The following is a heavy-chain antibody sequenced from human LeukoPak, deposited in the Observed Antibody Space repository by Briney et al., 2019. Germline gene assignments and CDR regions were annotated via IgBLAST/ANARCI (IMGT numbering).Heavy chain of an antibody. CDR3: TRDRLSKWFDP. D-gene: IGHD5-12*01. J-gene: IGHJ5*02. CDR2: INTNSGVT. Sequence: ASVNVSCEASGLTFTGVNYIHWVRPAPGQGPEWMGWINTNSGVTDYARKFQGRVTMTRDTSISTAYMELYRLTSDDTAMYYCTRDRLSKWFDPWGQGTLVTVSS. CDR1: GLTFTGVNY. V-gene: IGHV1-2*02.